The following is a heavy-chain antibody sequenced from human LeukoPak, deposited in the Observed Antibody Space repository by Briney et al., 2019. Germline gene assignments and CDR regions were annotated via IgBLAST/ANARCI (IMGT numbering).Heavy chain of an antibody. Sequence: GGSLRLSCAASGFTFDDYGMSWVRQAPGKGLEWVSGINWNGGSTGYADSVKGRFTISRDNAKNSLYLQMNSLRAEDTAVYYCARVPLPSEQQLIQYYFDYWGQGTLVTVSS. CDR1: GFTFDDYG. D-gene: IGHD6-13*01. V-gene: IGHV3-20*04. J-gene: IGHJ4*02. CDR3: ARVPLPSEQQLIQYYFDY. CDR2: INWNGGST.